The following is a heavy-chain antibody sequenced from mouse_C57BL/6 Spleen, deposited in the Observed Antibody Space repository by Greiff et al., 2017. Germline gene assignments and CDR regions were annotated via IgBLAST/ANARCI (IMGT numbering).Heavy chain of an antibody. D-gene: IGHD1-1*01. J-gene: IGHJ2*01. CDR1: GYTFTSYW. CDR2: IHPNSGST. V-gene: IGHV1-64*01. CDR3: ARAEYYGSSYYY. Sequence: VQLQQPGAELVKPGASVKLSCKASGYTFTSYWMHWVKQRPGQGLEWIGMIHPNSGSTNYNEKFKSKATLTVDKSSSTAYMQLSSLTSEDSAVYYCARAEYYGSSYYYWGQGTTLTVSS.